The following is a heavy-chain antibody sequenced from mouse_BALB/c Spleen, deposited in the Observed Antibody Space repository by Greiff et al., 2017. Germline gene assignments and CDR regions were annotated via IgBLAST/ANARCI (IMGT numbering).Heavy chain of an antibody. CDR1: GFAFSSYD. CDR3: ARHTAWFAY. J-gene: IGHJ3*01. Sequence: EVQGVESGGGLVKPGGSLKLSCAASGFAFSSYDMSWVRQTPEKRLEWVAYISSGGGSTYYPDTVKGRFTISRDNAKNTLYLQMSSLKSEDTAMYYCARHTAWFAYWGQGTLVTVSA. V-gene: IGHV5-12-1*01. CDR2: ISSGGGST.